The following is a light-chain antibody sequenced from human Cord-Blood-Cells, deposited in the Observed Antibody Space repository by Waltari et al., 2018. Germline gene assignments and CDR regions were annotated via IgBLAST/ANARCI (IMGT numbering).Light chain of an antibody. V-gene: IGLV3-25*03. CDR1: ALPKQY. CDR3: QSADSSGTYV. Sequence: SYELTQPPSVSVSPGQTARITCPGDALPKQYAYWYQQKPGQAPVLVIYKDSERPSGIPERFSCSSSGTTVTLTISGVQAEDEADYYCQSADSSGTYVFGTGTKVTVL. J-gene: IGLJ1*01. CDR2: KDS.